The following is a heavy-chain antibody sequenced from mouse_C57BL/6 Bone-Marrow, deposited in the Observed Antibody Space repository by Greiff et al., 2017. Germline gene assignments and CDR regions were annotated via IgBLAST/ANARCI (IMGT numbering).Heavy chain of an antibody. Sequence: VQLQQSGPELVKPGASVKISCKASGYSFTGYYMNWVKQSPEKSLEWIGEINPSTGGTTYNQKFKAKATLTVDKSSSTAYMQLKSLTSEDSAVYYCAKGGGPPLLLPWFAYWGQGTLVTVSA. CDR3: AKGGGPPLLLPWFAY. D-gene: IGHD2-12*01. J-gene: IGHJ3*01. CDR1: GYSFTGYY. V-gene: IGHV1-42*01. CDR2: INPSTGGT.